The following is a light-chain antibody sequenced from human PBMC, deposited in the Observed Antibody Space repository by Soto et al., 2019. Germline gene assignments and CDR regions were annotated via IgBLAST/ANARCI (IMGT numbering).Light chain of an antibody. CDR1: QFVSRR. CDR2: DTS. J-gene: IGKJ1*01. V-gene: IGKV3-15*01. CDR3: QEYIHWPPGM. Sequence: EIVVTQSPATLSASPGERVTLSCRASQFVSRRLAWYQQRLGQVPRLLIYDTSTRAPGISARFSGSGSGTEFTLTISRLQSEDVAVYYCQEYIHWPPGMFGPGTTVDIK.